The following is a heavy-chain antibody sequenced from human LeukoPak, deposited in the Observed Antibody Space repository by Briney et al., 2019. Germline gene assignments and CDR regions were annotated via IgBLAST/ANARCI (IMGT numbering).Heavy chain of an antibody. CDR3: AQLEGTVTTDENFDY. V-gene: IGHV5-10-1*01. CDR2: IDPSDSYT. D-gene: IGHD4-17*01. J-gene: IGHJ4*02. Sequence: GESLKISCKGSGYSFTSYWISWVRQMPGKGLEWMGRIDPSDSYTNYSPSFQGHVTISADKSISTAYLQWSSLKASDTAMYYCAQLEGTVTTDENFDYWGQGTLVTVSS. CDR1: GYSFTSYW.